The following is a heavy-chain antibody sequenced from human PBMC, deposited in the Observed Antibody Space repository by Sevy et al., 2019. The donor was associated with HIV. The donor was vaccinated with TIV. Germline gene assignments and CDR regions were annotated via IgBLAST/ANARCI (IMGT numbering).Heavy chain of an antibody. Sequence: ASVKVSCEASGYTFIGYYMHWVRQAPGQGLEWMGWINPNGGGTNYAQRFQGRVTMTKDTSISTAYMELSGLRSDDTAIYYCARDHMYYYDTTNYYAGTDYWGQGTLFTVSS. V-gene: IGHV1-2*02. CDR3: ARDHMYYYDTTNYYAGTDY. CDR2: INPNGGGT. D-gene: IGHD3-22*01. J-gene: IGHJ4*02. CDR1: GYTFIGYY.